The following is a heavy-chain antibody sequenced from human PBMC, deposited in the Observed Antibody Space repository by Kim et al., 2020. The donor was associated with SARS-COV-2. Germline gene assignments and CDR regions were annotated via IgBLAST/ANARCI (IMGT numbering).Heavy chain of an antibody. CDR2: INPNSGGT. D-gene: IGHD2-2*01. J-gene: IGHJ4*02. V-gene: IGHV1-2*02. CDR3: ARDPSPYCSSTTCPYFDY. CDR1: GYTFTGYY. Sequence: ASVKVSCKASGYTFTGYYMHWVRQAPGQGLEWMGWINPNSGGTNYAQKFQGRVTMTRDTSISTAYMELRRLRSDDTAVYYCARDPSPYCSSTTCPYFDYWGPGTLVTVSS.